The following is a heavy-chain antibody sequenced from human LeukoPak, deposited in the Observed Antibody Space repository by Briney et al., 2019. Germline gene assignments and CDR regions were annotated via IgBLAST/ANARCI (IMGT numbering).Heavy chain of an antibody. Sequence: GRSLGLSCAASGFTFSGYGMHWVRQAPGKGLEWVAFISHDGSIKYYADSVKGRFTISRDNSKNTLYLQMNSLRPDDTAIYFCAKDPFGYSRSSPGDYWGQGTLVTVSS. J-gene: IGHJ4*02. CDR2: ISHDGSIK. CDR1: GFTFSGYG. CDR3: AKDPFGYSRSSPGDY. D-gene: IGHD3-16*01. V-gene: IGHV3-30*18.